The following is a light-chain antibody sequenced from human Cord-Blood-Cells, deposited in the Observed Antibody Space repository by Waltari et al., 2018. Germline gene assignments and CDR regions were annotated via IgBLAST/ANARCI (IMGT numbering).Light chain of an antibody. CDR3: SSYTSSSTWV. Sequence: QSALTQPASVSGSPGQSITISCTGTSRDVGGYNYVSWYQQHPGKAPKLMIYDVSKRPSGVSNRFSGSKSGNTASLTISGLQAEDEAGYYCSSYTSSSTWVFGGGTKLTVL. J-gene: IGLJ3*02. CDR2: DVS. CDR1: SRDVGGYNY. V-gene: IGLV2-14*01.